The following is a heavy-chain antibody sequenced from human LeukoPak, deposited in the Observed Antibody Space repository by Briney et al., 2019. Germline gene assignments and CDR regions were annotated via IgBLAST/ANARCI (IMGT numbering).Heavy chain of an antibody. V-gene: IGHV3-48*03. Sequence: PGGPLRLSCAASGFTFSSYEMNWVRQAPGKGLEWVSYISSSGSTIYYADSVKGRFTISRDNAKDSLYLQMNSLRAEDTAVYYCAGGSRVLRYFDWSYDYWGQGTLVTVSS. CDR1: GFTFSSYE. CDR2: ISSSGSTI. CDR3: AGGSRVLRYFDWSYDY. D-gene: IGHD3-9*01. J-gene: IGHJ4*02.